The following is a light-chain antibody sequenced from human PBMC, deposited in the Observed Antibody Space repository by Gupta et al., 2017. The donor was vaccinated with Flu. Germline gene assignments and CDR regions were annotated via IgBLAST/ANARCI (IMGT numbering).Light chain of an antibody. Sequence: DIQMTQSPSYLSASLGDRVTITCRASQSISTYLNWYQQSPGKAPRLLIYSTSSLQSGVPSRFSGSGSGTXFTLTVXSLHPEDIATYYCQQRDNSPTTFGXGTKLEIK. CDR3: QQRDNSPTT. CDR2: STS. V-gene: IGKV1-39*01. J-gene: IGKJ2*01. CDR1: QSISTY.